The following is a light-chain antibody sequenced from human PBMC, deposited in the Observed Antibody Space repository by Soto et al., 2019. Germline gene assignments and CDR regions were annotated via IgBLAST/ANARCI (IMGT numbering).Light chain of an antibody. V-gene: IGKV1-17*03. CDR2: AVS. Sequence: DIQLNQSPSALSASVGDRVTITCRASQDISHYLAWFQQKPGKVPKRLIFAVSNLESGVPSRFRGSGSGTEFTLTITSLHFLDLGPSHRFQHFRYPWMFG. CDR3: FQHFRYPWM. J-gene: IGKJ1*01. CDR1: QDISHY.